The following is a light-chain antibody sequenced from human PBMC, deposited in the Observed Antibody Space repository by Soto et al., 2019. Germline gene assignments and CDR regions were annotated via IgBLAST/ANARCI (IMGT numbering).Light chain of an antibody. Sequence: QSALTQPPSASGSPGQAVTISCTGTSSDVGAYKYVSWYQQYPGKAPKLMIYEVSKRPSGVPDRFSGSKSGNTASLTVSGLQADDEADYYFNSYVGSNIWVFGGGTKVTVL. CDR2: EVS. CDR1: SSDVGAYKY. J-gene: IGLJ3*02. CDR3: NSYVGSNIWV. V-gene: IGLV2-8*01.